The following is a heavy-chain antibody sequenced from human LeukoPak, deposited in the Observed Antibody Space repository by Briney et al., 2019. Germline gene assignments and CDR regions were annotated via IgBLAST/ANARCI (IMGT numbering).Heavy chain of an antibody. CDR2: ISGSGGST. CDR1: GFTFSSYA. D-gene: IGHD2-2*01. Sequence: GGSLRLSCAASGFTFSSYAMSWVRQAPGKGLEWVSAISGSGGSTYYADSVKGRFTISRDNSKNTLYLQMNSLRTEDTAVYYCAKDQADIVVVPAARDYYYYYMDVWGKGTTVTVSS. J-gene: IGHJ6*03. V-gene: IGHV3-23*01. CDR3: AKDQADIVVVPAARDYYYYYMDV.